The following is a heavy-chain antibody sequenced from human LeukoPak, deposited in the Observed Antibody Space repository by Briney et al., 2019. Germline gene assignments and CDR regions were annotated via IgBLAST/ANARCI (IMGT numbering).Heavy chain of an antibody. CDR1: GGSISSYY. CDR2: IYYSGST. D-gene: IGHD3-9*01. Sequence: SETLSLTCTVSGGSISSYYWSWIRQPPGKGLEWIGYIYYSGSTNYNPSLKSRVTISVDTSKNQFSLKLSSVTAADTAVYYCARTHYFDWSSGDAFDIWGQGTMVTVSS. CDR3: ARTHYFDWSSGDAFDI. V-gene: IGHV4-59*01. J-gene: IGHJ3*02.